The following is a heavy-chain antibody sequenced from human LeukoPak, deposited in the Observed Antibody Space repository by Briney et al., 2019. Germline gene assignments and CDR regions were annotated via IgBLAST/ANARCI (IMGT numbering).Heavy chain of an antibody. CDR3: ARSFVHYDAFDL. D-gene: IGHD1-26*01. Sequence: SETLSLTCAVSGGSISSGGYPWSWIRQPPGKGLEWIGYIYHSGSTYYNPSLKSRVTISVDRSKNQFSLKLSSVTAADTAVYYCARSFVHYDAFDLWGQGTMVTVSS. CDR1: GGSISSGGYP. V-gene: IGHV4-30-2*01. J-gene: IGHJ3*01. CDR2: IYHSGST.